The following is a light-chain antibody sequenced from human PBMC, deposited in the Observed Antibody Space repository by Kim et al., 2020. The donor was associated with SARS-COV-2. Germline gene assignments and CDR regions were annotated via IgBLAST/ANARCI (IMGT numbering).Light chain of an antibody. V-gene: IGKV4-1*01. Sequence: DIVMTQSPDSLAVSLGERANINCKSSQSVLYSSNNKNYLAWYQQKPGQPPNLLIYWASTRESGVPDRFNGSGSGPDFTLTISSLQAEDVAVYYCQQYYSTMYTFGQGTKLEI. J-gene: IGKJ2*01. CDR2: WAS. CDR3: QQYYSTMYT. CDR1: QSVLYSSNNKNY.